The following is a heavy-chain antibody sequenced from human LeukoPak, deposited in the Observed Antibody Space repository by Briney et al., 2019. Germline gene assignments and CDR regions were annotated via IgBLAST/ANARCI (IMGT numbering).Heavy chain of an antibody. D-gene: IGHD3-22*01. CDR3: ARDPYYYDSSGYYTPHDY. Sequence: PGGSLRLSCAASGFTVSSNYMSWVRQAPGKGLEWVSVIYSGGSTYYADSVKGRFTISRDNSKNTLYLQMNSLRAEDTAVYYCARDPYYYDSSGYYTPHDYWGQGTLVTVSS. CDR2: IYSGGST. CDR1: GFTVSSNY. J-gene: IGHJ4*02. V-gene: IGHV3-66*01.